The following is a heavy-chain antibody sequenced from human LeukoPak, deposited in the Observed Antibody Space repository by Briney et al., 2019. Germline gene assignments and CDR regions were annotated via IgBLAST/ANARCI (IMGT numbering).Heavy chain of an antibody. CDR3: AKDFRRYYGSGMTDY. Sequence: GALLPSCGAAGCAFSSYGMQRGRRAPGKGGEGGAVISYDGSNKYYSDSVKGRFTISRDNSKNTLYLQMSSLRAEDTAVYYCAKDFRRYYGSGMTDYWGQGTLVTVSS. CDR2: ISYDGSNK. D-gene: IGHD3-10*01. J-gene: IGHJ4*02. CDR1: GCAFSSYG. V-gene: IGHV3-30*18.